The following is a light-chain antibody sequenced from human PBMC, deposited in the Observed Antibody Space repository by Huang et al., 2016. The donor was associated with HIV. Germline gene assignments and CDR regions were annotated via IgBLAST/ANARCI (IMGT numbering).Light chain of an antibody. Sequence: DIHMTKSPSSLSASVGDRVIITCRASHTIGNYLNLYQQKPGKAPNLLISCASSLQSGVPSRFSGSGSATDFTLAISSLQPEDFATYYCQQSYSPPRTFGQGTKVEIK. V-gene: IGKV1-39*01. J-gene: IGKJ1*01. CDR1: HTIGNY. CDR2: CAS. CDR3: QQSYSPPRT.